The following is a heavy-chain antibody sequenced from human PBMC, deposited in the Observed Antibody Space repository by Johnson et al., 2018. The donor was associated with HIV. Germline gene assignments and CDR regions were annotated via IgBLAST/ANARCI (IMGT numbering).Heavy chain of an antibody. CDR2: ISSDESNK. CDR1: GFTFSTYA. J-gene: IGHJ3*02. V-gene: IGHV3-30*04. D-gene: IGHD1-26*01. Sequence: QVLLVESGGGVVQPGRSLRLSCAASGFTFSTYAMHWVRQAPAKGLEWVAVISSDESNKYYADSVKGRFTISRDNSKNTLYLQMNSLRAEDTAVYYCAKTYSGSNRDAFDIWGQGTMVTVSS. CDR3: AKTYSGSNRDAFDI.